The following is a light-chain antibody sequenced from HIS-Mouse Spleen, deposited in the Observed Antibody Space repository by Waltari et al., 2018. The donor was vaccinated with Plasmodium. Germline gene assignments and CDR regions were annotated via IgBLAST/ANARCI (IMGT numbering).Light chain of an antibody. Sequence: SYELTQPPSASVSPGQTARLPCSGDALPKQYAYWYQQKPGQAPVLVIYKDSERPSGIPERFSGSSSGTTVTLTISGVQAEDEADYYCQSADSSGTYVFGTGTKVTVL. CDR3: QSADSSGTYV. CDR1: ALPKQY. J-gene: IGLJ1*01. CDR2: KDS. V-gene: IGLV3-25*03.